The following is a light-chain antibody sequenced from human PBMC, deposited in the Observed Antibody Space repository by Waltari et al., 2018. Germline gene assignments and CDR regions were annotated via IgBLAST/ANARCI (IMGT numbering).Light chain of an antibody. CDR1: SSDIGGYNY. J-gene: IGLJ3*02. Sequence: QSALTQPASVSGSPGQSITISCSGTSSDIGGYNYVSWYQQHPGTAPKLMIFEVSNPPPGGLNPFPGSKSGRPASPTISWPPAEDGADYFCGFYATCHFLLFGGGNKVTVL. V-gene: IGLV2-14*01. CDR3: GFYATCHFLL. CDR2: EVS.